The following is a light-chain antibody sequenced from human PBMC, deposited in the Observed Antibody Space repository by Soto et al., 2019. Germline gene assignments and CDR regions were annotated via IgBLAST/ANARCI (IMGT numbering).Light chain of an antibody. V-gene: IGLV4-60*02. CDR2: LEGSGSY. CDR1: SGHSSYI. Sequence: QSVLTQSSSASASLXSSVXXTXTLSSGHSSYIIAWHQQQPGKAPRYLMKLEGSGSYNKGSGVPDRFSGSSSGADRYLTISNLQFEDEADYYCETWDSNTRVFGGGTKLTVL. J-gene: IGLJ2*01. CDR3: ETWDSNTRV.